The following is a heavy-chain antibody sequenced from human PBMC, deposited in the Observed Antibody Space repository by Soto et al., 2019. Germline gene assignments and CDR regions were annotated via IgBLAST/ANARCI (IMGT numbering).Heavy chain of an antibody. D-gene: IGHD3-22*01. V-gene: IGHV3-30-3*01. J-gene: IGHJ6*02. CDR3: ARGGPRITMIVVVISPRYGMDV. Sequence: VQLVESGGGVVQPGRSLRLSCAASGFTFSSYAMHWVRQAPGKGLEWVAVISYDGSNKYYADSVKGRFTISRDNSKNTLYLQMNSLRAEDTAVYYCARGGPRITMIVVVISPRYGMDVWGQGTTVTVSS. CDR1: GFTFSSYA. CDR2: ISYDGSNK.